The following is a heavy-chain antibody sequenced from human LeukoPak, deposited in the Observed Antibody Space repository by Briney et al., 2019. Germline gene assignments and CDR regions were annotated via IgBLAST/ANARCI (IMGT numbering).Heavy chain of an antibody. J-gene: IGHJ6*02. CDR2: INGDGRNI. CDR1: GFTFSSYW. Sequence: GGSLRLSCVASGFTFSSYWMHWVRQDPRKGLVWVSRINGDGRNINYADSVRGRFTISRDNAKNTLYLQMNTLRVEDTAVYYCTRDLMDYDVSTGLHHYYMDVWGQGTTVTVAS. CDR3: TRDLMDYDVSTGLHHYYMDV. D-gene: IGHD3-9*01. V-gene: IGHV3-74*01.